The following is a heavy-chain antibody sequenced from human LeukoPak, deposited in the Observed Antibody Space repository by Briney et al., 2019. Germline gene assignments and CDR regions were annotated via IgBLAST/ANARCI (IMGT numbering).Heavy chain of an antibody. V-gene: IGHV3-23*01. D-gene: IGHD3-22*01. Sequence: PGGSLRLSCAASGFAFSRYAMNWVRQAPGKGLEWVSPIYVDGRRTHYADSVMGRFTISRDNSKNILYLQMNTLRAEDTALYYCAKDYDSTGYYDSIGHYYSWPAGYWGQGTLVTVSS. CDR2: IYVDGRRT. CDR3: AKDYDSTGYYDSIGHYYSWPAGY. CDR1: GFAFSRYA. J-gene: IGHJ4*02.